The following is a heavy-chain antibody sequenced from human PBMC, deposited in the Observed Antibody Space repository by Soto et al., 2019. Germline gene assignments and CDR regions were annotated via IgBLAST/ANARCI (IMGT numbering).Heavy chain of an antibody. D-gene: IGHD2-21*01. CDR1: GGSISSGGYH. J-gene: IGHJ4*02. CDR3: ARDVWPYYFDY. CDR2: IYYSGST. Sequence: QVQLQESGPGLVKSSQTLSLTCTVSGGSISSGGYHWNWIRQHPGKGLEWIGNIYYSGSTYYNPSIKSRVTISIDTSKNQFSLKLSSVTAADTAVYYCARDVWPYYFDYWGQGTLVTVSS. V-gene: IGHV4-31*03.